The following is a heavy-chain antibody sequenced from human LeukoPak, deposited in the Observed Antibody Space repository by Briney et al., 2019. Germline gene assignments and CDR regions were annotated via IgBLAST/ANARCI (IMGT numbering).Heavy chain of an antibody. CDR3: ARGFSSVRYYYDSSGSQNWFDP. Sequence: ASVKVSCKASGYTFTSYDINWVRQATGQGLEWMGWMNPNSGNTGYAQKFQGRVTMTRNTSISTAYMELSSLRSEDTAVYYCARGFSSVRYYYDSSGSQNWFDPWGQGTLVTVSS. CDR1: GYTFTSYD. CDR2: MNPNSGNT. V-gene: IGHV1-8*02. J-gene: IGHJ5*02. D-gene: IGHD3-22*01.